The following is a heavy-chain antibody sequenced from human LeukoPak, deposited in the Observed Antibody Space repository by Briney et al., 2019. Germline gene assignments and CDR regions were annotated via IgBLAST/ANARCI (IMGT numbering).Heavy chain of an antibody. CDR1: GYTFTSYD. J-gene: IGHJ6*02. D-gene: IGHD2-15*01. CDR2: MNPNSGNT. V-gene: IGHV1-8*01. CDR3: ARCSGGSCYYYGMDV. Sequence: ASVKVSCKASGYTFTSYDINWVRQATGLGLEWMGWMNPNSGNTGYAQKFQGRVTMTRNTSISTAYMELSSLRSEDTAVYYCARCSGGSCYYYGMDVWGQGTTVTVSS.